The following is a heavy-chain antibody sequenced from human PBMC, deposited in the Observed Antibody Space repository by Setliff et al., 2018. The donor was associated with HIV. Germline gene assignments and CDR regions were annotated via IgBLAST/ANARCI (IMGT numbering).Heavy chain of an antibody. J-gene: IGHJ6*02. CDR2: IYQSGSI. CDR1: GYSINSGFS. Sequence: PSETLSLTCAASGYSINSGFSRAWIRQPPGQGPQWIGSIYQSGSIYYNPSLQSRVTISVATSKNQFSLKLNSVTTADTAVYYCARSRMSSGYYGVTGYGMDVWGQGTTVTVSS. V-gene: IGHV4-38-2*01. D-gene: IGHD3-22*01. CDR3: ARSRMSSGYYGVTGYGMDV.